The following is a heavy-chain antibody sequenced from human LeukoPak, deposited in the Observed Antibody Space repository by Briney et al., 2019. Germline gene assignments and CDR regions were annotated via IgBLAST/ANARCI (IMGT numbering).Heavy chain of an antibody. J-gene: IGHJ4*02. CDR3: ARALGVGFGQNAYYFDH. CDR1: GYTLTDYY. D-gene: IGHD1-26*01. CDR2: LNPNIGGT. V-gene: IGHV1-2*06. Sequence: ASVKVSCTVSGYTLTDYYIHWVRQAPGQGLEWMGRLNPNIGGTNYAQKFQGRVTMTRDTSTDTAYMHLSSLRSTDTAVYFCARALGVGFGQNAYYFDHWGQGTLVTVSS.